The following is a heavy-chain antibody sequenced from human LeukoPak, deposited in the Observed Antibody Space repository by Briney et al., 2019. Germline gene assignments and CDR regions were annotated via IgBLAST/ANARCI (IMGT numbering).Heavy chain of an antibody. J-gene: IGHJ4*02. CDR1: GGTFSSYA. V-gene: IGHV1-69*01. D-gene: IGHD1-7*01. Sequence: SSVKVSCKASGGTFSSYAISWVRQAPGQGLEWMVGIIPIFGTANYAQKFQGRVTITADESTSTAYMELSSLRSEDTAVYYCARDHRGTGTIVARFDYWGQGTLVTVSS. CDR2: IIPIFGTA. CDR3: ARDHRGTGTIVARFDY.